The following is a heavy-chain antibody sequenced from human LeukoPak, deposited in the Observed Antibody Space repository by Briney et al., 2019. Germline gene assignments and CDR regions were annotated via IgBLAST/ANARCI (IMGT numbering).Heavy chain of an antibody. V-gene: IGHV3-23*01. CDR1: GSIFSSYA. Sequence: GGSLRLSCAASGSIFSSYAMNWVRQALGKGLEWVSAISGSGGSTYYADSVKGRFTISRDNSKNTLYLQMNSLRAEDTAVYYCAKDAQGGYDSSGYPDYFDYWGQGTLVTVSS. CDR3: AKDAQGGYDSSGYPDYFDY. CDR2: ISGSGGST. D-gene: IGHD3-22*01. J-gene: IGHJ4*02.